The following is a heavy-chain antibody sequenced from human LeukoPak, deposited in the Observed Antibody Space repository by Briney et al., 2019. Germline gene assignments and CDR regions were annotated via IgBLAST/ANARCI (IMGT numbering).Heavy chain of an antibody. CDR3: ARGGGSPPFDY. CDR2: IYYSGST. J-gene: IGHJ4*02. D-gene: IGHD1-26*01. CDR1: GGSISSYY. Sequence: PSETLSLTCTVSGGSISSYYWSWIRQPPGKGLEWIGYIYYSGSTNYNPSLKSRVTISVDTSKNQFSLKLSSATAADTAVYYCARGGGSPPFDYWGQGTLVTVSS. V-gene: IGHV4-59*01.